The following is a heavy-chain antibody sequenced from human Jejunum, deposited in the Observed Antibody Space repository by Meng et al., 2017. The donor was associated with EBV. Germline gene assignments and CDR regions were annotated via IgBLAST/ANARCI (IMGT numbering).Heavy chain of an antibody. CDR2: ISNDGKNK. CDR1: GVTFSGHA. Sequence: QVKLVETGGGVVQPGRSLRLSCAASGVTFSGHAMQWVRQAPGKGLKWVALISNDGKNKYYADSVKGRFTISRDNSKNTLYLQMNSLRVDDTALYYCTREWGADYWGQGTLVTVSS. J-gene: IGHJ4*02. CDR3: TREWGADY. V-gene: IGHV3-30*04. D-gene: IGHD3-16*01.